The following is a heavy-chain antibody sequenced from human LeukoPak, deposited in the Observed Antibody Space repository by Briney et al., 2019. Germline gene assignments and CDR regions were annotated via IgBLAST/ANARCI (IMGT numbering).Heavy chain of an antibody. D-gene: IGHD6-13*01. CDR2: IIPIFGTA. J-gene: IGHJ4*02. CDR1: GGTFSSYA. CDR3: ARGGGYSSSWYYHY. Sequence: SVKVSCKASGGTFSSYAISWVRQAPGQGLEWMGGIIPIFGTANYAQKLQGRVTMTTDTSTSTAYMELRSLRSDDTAVYYCARGGGYSSSWYYHYWGQGTLVTVSS. V-gene: IGHV1-69*05.